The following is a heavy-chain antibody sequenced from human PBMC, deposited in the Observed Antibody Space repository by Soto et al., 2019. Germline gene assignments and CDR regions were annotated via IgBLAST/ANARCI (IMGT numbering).Heavy chain of an antibody. V-gene: IGHV4-34*01. J-gene: IGHJ6*02. D-gene: IGHD2-21*01. CDR1: GGSFSGYY. CDR2: INHSGST. CDR3: ASAIGGGRRKLYYYYGMDV. Sequence: SETLSLTCAVYGGSFSGYYWSWIRQPPGKWLEWIGEINHSGSTNYNPSLKSRVTISVDTSKNQFSLKLSSVTAADTAVYYCASAIGGGRRKLYYYYGMDVWGQGTKVTVSS.